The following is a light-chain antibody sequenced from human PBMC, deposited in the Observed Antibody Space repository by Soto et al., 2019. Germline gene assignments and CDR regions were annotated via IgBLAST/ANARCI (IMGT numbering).Light chain of an antibody. CDR2: GAS. CDR1: QSVGGN. CDR3: QQYHDWPPLT. Sequence: DIVMTQSPATLSVSPGERVTLSCRASQSVGGNSAWYQQRPGQAPRLLISGASTRVTGIPARFSGSGSGTEFTLTSISLQSEDFAVYHCQQYHDWPPLTFGGGNTVEIK. J-gene: IGKJ4*01. V-gene: IGKV3-15*01.